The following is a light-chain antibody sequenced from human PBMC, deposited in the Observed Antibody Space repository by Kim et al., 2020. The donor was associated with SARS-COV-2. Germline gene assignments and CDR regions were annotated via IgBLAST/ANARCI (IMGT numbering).Light chain of an antibody. Sequence: VAPGERATLSGRASQSVSRNLAWYQQKPGQAPRMLIYGASTRATGIPARFSGSGSGTEFTLTISSLQSEDFAVYYCQQYNNWPYTFGQGTKLEI. V-gene: IGKV3-15*01. J-gene: IGKJ2*01. CDR2: GAS. CDR1: QSVSRN. CDR3: QQYNNWPYT.